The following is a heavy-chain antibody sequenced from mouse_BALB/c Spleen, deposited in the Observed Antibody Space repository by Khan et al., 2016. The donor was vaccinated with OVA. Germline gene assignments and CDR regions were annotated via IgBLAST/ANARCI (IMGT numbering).Heavy chain of an antibody. J-gene: IGHJ2*01. Sequence: VQLQQPGPELVKPGASVKMSCKAFGYTFTSYVMHWVKQKSGQGLEWIGYIYPYNDGTKYNENFKGKATLTSDKSSSTAYMELSSLTSEDSAVXYCANNYRYDVYFDYWGQGTTLTVSS. CDR2: IYPYNDGT. V-gene: IGHV1S136*01. D-gene: IGHD2-14*01. CDR1: GYTFTSYV. CDR3: ANNYRYDVYFDY.